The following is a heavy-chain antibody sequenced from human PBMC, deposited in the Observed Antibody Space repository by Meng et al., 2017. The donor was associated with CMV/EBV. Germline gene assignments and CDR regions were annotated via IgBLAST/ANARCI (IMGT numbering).Heavy chain of an antibody. Sequence: QVQLGQPGGGVKSPGASVKVACQTSGYRFSDHYMHWVRQAPGQGLEWMGWIYPNSGGTHYAQKFQDRVTMTRDTSISTVYMELSRLTSDDTAVYYCVRDHNWGPDYWGQGTLVTVSS. CDR2: IYPNSGGT. CDR3: VRDHNWGPDY. CDR1: GYRFSDHY. J-gene: IGHJ4*02. D-gene: IGHD1-1*01. V-gene: IGHV1-2*02.